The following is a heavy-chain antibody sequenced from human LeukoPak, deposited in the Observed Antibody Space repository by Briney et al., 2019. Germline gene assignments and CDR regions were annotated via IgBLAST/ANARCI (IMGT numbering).Heavy chain of an antibody. CDR3: ARRGPAGSSSSGMDV. CDR1: GGSFSGYY. Sequence: SETLSLTCAVYGGSFSGYYWSWIRQPPGKGLEWIGEINHSGSTNYNPSLKSRVTISVDTSKNQFSLRLSSVTPEDTAVYYCARRGPAGSSSSGMDVWGQGTTVTVSS. J-gene: IGHJ6*02. D-gene: IGHD6-6*01. V-gene: IGHV4-34*01. CDR2: INHSGST.